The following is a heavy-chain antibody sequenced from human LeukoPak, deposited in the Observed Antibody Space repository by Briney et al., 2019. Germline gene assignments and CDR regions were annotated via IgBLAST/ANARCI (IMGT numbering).Heavy chain of an antibody. D-gene: IGHD1-1*01. Sequence: PSETLSLTCTVSGGSMRSFYWSWIRQPPGKGLEWIGFIYYSGSTNYNPSLKSGVTISVDTPKNQFSLKLSSVTAADTAVYYCARDYDTTSDKGGFDSWGQGTLVTVSS. V-gene: IGHV4-59*01. CDR1: GGSMRSFY. J-gene: IGHJ4*02. CDR3: ARDYDTTSDKGGFDS. CDR2: IYYSGST.